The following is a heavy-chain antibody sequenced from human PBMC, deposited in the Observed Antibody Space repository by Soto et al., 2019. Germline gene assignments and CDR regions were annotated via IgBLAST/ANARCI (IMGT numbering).Heavy chain of an antibody. D-gene: IGHD3-10*01. Sequence: SETLSLTCTVSGGSVSSGSYYWSWIRQPPGKGLEWIGYIYYSGSTNYNPSLKSRVTISVDTSKNQFSLKLSSVTAAETAVYYCARVLGVGSGSYYNNVLFDYWGQGTLVTVSS. CDR3: ARVLGVGSGSYYNNVLFDY. CDR1: GGSVSSGSYY. CDR2: IYYSGST. J-gene: IGHJ4*02. V-gene: IGHV4-61*01.